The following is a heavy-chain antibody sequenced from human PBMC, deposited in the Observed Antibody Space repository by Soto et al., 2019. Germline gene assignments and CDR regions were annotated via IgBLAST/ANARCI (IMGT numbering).Heavy chain of an antibody. V-gene: IGHV4-59*01. CDR2: ISFSGAT. J-gene: IGHJ5*02. Sequence: PSETLSLTCTVSGVSITSYFWSWIRQTPGKGLDWIGSISFSGATYSNPSLKSRVALSMDTSENHLSLKLNSVTSADTAVYYCATNPSGGSWRNWFDPWGQGTLVTVSS. CDR3: ATNPSGGSWRNWFDP. CDR1: GVSITSYF. D-gene: IGHD2-15*01.